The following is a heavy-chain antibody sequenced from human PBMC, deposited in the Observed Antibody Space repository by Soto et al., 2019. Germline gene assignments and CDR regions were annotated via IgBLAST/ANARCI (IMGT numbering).Heavy chain of an antibody. Sequence: SETMCLTSTVAGGYIGSSSDYWGGISKPPGKGLEWIGSIYYSGSTYYNPSLKSRVTISVDTSKNQFSLMLSSVTAADTAVYYCASPSRDILTGYSYYGMDVWGQGTTVTVSS. CDR2: IYYSGST. J-gene: IGHJ6*02. V-gene: IGHV4-39*01. CDR1: GGYIGSSSDY. CDR3: ASPSRDILTGYSYYGMDV. D-gene: IGHD3-9*01.